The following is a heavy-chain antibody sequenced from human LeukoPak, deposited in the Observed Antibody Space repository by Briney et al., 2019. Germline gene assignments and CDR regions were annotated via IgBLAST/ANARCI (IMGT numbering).Heavy chain of an antibody. CDR3: ARALLGWTQNNWFDP. V-gene: IGHV1-69*05. Sequence: SVKVSCKASGGTFSSYAISWVRQAPGQGLEWMGGIIPIFGTANYAQKFQGRVTITTDESTSTAYMELSSLRSEDTAVYYWARALLGWTQNNWFDPWGQGTLVTVSS. D-gene: IGHD3/OR15-3a*01. J-gene: IGHJ5*02. CDR1: GGTFSSYA. CDR2: IIPIFGTA.